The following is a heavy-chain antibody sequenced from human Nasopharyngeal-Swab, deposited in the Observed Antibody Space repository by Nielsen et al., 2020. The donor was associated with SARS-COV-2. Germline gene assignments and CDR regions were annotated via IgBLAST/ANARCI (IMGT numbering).Heavy chain of an antibody. D-gene: IGHD1-26*01. J-gene: IGHJ6*02. V-gene: IGHV1-18*01. Sequence: ASVKVSCKASGYTFTNYGISWVRQAPGEGLEWMGWSSVYNGNTNYGQRVQGRVTMTTDTSTNTAYMELRSLRPDDTAVYYCARVTWQLVGYYYYYGMDVWGQGTTVTVFS. CDR3: ARVTWQLVGYYYYYGMDV. CDR1: GYTFTNYG. CDR2: SSVYNGNT.